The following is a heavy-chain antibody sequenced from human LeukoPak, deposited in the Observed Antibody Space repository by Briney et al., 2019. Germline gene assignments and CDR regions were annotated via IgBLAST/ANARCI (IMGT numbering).Heavy chain of an antibody. Sequence: SETLSLTCTVSGGSISCTSSYWGWIRQPPEKGLEWIGSMYYTASPYYNPSLKSRATISVDTSKNQVSLELSSVTATDTAVYYCTRNVRAGGWYPDFWGQGTLVTVSS. J-gene: IGHJ4*02. D-gene: IGHD6-19*01. CDR2: MYYTASP. V-gene: IGHV4-39*01. CDR1: GGSISCTSSY. CDR3: TRNVRAGGWYPDF.